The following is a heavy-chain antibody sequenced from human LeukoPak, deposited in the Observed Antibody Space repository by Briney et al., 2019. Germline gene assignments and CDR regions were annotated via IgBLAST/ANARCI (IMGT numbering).Heavy chain of an antibody. CDR2: IYYSGST. V-gene: IGHV4-59*01. CDR3: ARDSSSSPPYYYYYMDV. Sequence: SETLSLTCTVSGGSISSYYWSWIRQPPGKGLEWIGYIYYSGSTNYNPSLKSRVTISVDTSKNQFSLKLSSVTAADTAVYYCARDSSSSPPYYYYYMDVWGKGTTVTVSS. CDR1: GGSISSYY. D-gene: IGHD6-6*01. J-gene: IGHJ6*03.